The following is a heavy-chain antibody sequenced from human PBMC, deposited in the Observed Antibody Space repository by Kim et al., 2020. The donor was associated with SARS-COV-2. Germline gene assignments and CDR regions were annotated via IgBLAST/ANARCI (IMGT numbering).Heavy chain of an antibody. V-gene: IGHV3-53*01. CDR2: VYSGGSK. Sequence: GGSLRLSCAASGFFVSSNYMCWVRQAPGKGLEWVSDVYSGGSKYYSASVMDRRTISRDDSTNTLHHQMNSLRTADAAAYYYCGGDGDAGGWCYLDYWGQG. CDR1: GFFVSSNY. CDR3: CGGDGDAGGWCYLDY. D-gene: IGHD6-19*01. J-gene: IGHJ4*02.